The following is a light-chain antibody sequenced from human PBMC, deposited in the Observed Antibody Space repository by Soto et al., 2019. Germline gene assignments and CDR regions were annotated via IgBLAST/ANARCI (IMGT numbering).Light chain of an antibody. CDR3: QQYNNWPRAT. CDR2: GAS. CDR1: QSVSSN. J-gene: IGKJ4*01. Sequence: EIVMTQSPVTLSVSPGERATLSCRASQSVSSNLAWYQQKPGQAPRLLIYGASTRATGIPARFSGSGSGTEFTLTISSLQSEDFGVYYCQQYNNWPRATFGGGTKVDIK. V-gene: IGKV3-15*01.